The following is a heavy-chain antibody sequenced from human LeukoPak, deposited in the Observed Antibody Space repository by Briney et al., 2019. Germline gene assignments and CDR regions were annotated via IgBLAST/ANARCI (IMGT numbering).Heavy chain of an antibody. CDR3: AIRRGYTYGDDY. CDR1: GLTFSSYW. V-gene: IGHV3-74*03. Sequence: TGGSLRLSCAASGLTFSSYWMLWVPQAPGKGLVWVSRLHSDGSSTAYADSVKGRFTISRDNAKNTLYLQMNTLRAEDTAVYYCAIRRGYTYGDDYWGQGTLVTVSS. J-gene: IGHJ4*02. D-gene: IGHD5-18*01. CDR2: LHSDGSST.